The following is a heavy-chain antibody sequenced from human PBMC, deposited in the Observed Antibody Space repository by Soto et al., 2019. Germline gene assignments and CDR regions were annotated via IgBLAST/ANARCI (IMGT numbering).Heavy chain of an antibody. V-gene: IGHV4-30-4*01. CDR1: GDSISSGDYF. CDR3: AREVGQNSSSDAFDI. D-gene: IGHD6-6*01. CDR2: IYSDGSP. Sequence: SETLSLTCTVSGDSISSGDYFWSWLRQPPGKGLEWIAYIYSDGSPYYNPSLKSRVTISLDTSKNQFALKLSSVTAADTAMYFCAREVGQNSSSDAFDIWGQGTMVTVSS. J-gene: IGHJ3*02.